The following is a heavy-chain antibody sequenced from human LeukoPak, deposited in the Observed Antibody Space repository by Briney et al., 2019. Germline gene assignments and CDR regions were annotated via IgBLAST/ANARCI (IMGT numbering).Heavy chain of an antibody. D-gene: IGHD3-22*01. Sequence: PSETLSLTCAVSGASVTSHHWAWIRQPAGQGLEWVGRVHFSGSTNYNPSLRNRVAISLDKSKNELSLTLKSVSAADTAVYYCTRDESSRDDSGGYHSWGGGVLVTVSS. J-gene: IGHJ4*02. CDR3: TRDESSRDDSGGYHS. CDR2: VHFSGST. V-gene: IGHV4-4*07. CDR1: GASVTSHH.